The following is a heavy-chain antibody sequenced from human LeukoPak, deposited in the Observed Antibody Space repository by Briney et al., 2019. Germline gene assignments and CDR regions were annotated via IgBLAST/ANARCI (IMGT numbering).Heavy chain of an antibody. V-gene: IGHV3-21*06. J-gene: IGHJ4*02. Sequence: GGSLRLSCAASGFTFSSHDMYWVRQAPGEGLEWVSSTASSTKTYYADSVRGRFTISRDSAKNSLSLQVNSLRAEDTAVYYCARARLTDGGSDYWGQGTLVTVSS. CDR3: ARARLTDGGSDY. CDR2: TASSTKT. D-gene: IGHD2-15*01. CDR1: GFTFSSHD.